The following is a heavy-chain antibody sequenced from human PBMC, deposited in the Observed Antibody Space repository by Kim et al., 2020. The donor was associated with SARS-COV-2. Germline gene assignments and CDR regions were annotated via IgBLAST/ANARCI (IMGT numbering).Heavy chain of an antibody. D-gene: IGHD6-13*01. J-gene: IGHJ4*02. V-gene: IGHV1-18*04. CDR3: ARDLSHSSSWYVGY. CDR1: GYTFTSYG. CDR2: ISAYNGNT. Sequence: ASVKVSCKASGYTFTSYGISWVRQAPGQGLEWMGWISAYNGNTNYAQKLQGRVTMTTDTSTSTAYMELRSLRSDDTAVYYCARDLSHSSSWYVGYWGQGTLVTVSS.